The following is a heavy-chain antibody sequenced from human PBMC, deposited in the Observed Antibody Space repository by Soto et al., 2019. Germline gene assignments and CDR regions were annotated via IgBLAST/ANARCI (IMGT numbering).Heavy chain of an antibody. J-gene: IGHJ5*02. D-gene: IGHD3-3*01. Sequence: QVLLEESGPGLLKPSQTLSLTCAVSGGSISSDSYYWIWIRQQPGMGLEWIGYIYHSGGTFYNPPLEGRLTISVDTSKNHFALDLRSVTAADTAVYYCARGSTYDQGGLAPWGQGTLVVVSS. CDR3: ARGSTYDQGGLAP. V-gene: IGHV4-31*11. CDR2: IYHSGGT. CDR1: GGSISSDSYY.